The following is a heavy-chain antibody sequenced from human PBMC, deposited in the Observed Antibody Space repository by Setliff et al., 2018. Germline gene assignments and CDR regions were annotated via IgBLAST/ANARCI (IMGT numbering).Heavy chain of an antibody. CDR2: IYYNGRS. D-gene: IGHD3-3*01. J-gene: IGHJ5*02. V-gene: IGHV4-61*08. Sequence: SETLSLTCTVSGGSISSGGYYWSWIRQHPGKGLEWIGYIYYNGRSDHNPSFQSRVTMSVDRSKNQFSLNLRAMTAADTAVYYCARMYYDFWSGYFYETNWFDPWGQGTLVTVSS. CDR3: ARMYYDFWSGYFYETNWFDP. CDR1: GGSISSGGYY.